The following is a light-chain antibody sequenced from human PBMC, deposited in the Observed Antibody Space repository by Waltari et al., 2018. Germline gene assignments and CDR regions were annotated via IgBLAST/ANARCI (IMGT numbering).Light chain of an antibody. CDR3: MQSLQTPLFT. CDR2: LGS. J-gene: IGKJ3*01. Sequence: DIVMTQSPLSLPVTPGEPASISCMSSQSLLHSNGYNYLDWYLQKPGQSPQLLIYLGSNRASGVPDRFSGSGSGTDFTLTISRVEAEDVGFYYCMQSLQTPLFTFGPGTKVDIK. V-gene: IGKV2-28*01. CDR1: QSLLHSNGYNY.